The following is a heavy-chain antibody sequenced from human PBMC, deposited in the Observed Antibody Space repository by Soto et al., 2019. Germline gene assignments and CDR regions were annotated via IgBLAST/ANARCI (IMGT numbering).Heavy chain of an antibody. V-gene: IGHV1-3*01. J-gene: IGHJ5*02. D-gene: IGHD3-10*01. Sequence: GASVKVSCKASGYTFTSYAMHWVRQAPGQRLESMGWINAGNGNIKYSQKVQGRVTITRDPSASTAHKQLSSLRSEDTAVYYCARSTMVRGVTSWGQGTLVTVSS. CDR2: INAGNGNI. CDR3: ARSTMVRGVTS. CDR1: GYTFTSYA.